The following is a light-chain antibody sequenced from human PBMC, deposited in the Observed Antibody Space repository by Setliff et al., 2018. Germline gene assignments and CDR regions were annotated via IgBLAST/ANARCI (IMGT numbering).Light chain of an antibody. Sequence: QSALTQPASVSGSPGQSITISCAGTSSDVGSYHLVSWYQQHPGKAPKLMIYEVNKRPSGVSNRFSGSKSDNTASLTISGLQAEDEGDYYCCSYVTGGTLAFGGGTKGTVL. CDR3: CSYVTGGTLA. CDR1: SSDVGSYHL. V-gene: IGLV2-23*02. J-gene: IGLJ3*02. CDR2: EVN.